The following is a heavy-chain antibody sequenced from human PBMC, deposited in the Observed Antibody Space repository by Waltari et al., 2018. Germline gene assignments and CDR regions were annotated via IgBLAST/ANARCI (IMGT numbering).Heavy chain of an antibody. CDR1: GFTFSDHY. Sequence: EVQLVESGGGLVQPGGSLRLSCAASGFTFSDHYMDWVRQAPGKGREWVGRVRDKANRYTTEYAASVKGRFTISRDDLKNSLFLQMNSLKTEDTAVYYCSYSGSYKHFQDWGQGTLVTVSS. V-gene: IGHV3-72*01. CDR3: SYSGSYKHFQD. D-gene: IGHD1-26*01. CDR2: VRDKANRYTT. J-gene: IGHJ1*01.